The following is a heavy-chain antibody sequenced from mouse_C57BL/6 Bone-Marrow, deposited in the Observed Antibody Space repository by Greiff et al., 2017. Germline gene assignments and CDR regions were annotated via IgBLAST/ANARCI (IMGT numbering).Heavy chain of an antibody. V-gene: IGHV1-4*01. CDR2: INPCSGYT. D-gene: IGHD2-12*01. CDR1: GYTFTSYT. J-gene: IGHJ1*03. Sequence: VQLQQSGAELARPGASVKMSCKASGYTFTSYTMHWVKQRPGQGLEWIGYINPCSGYTKYNQKFKGKATLTADNSSSTAYMQLSSLTSTDAAVDYCARTDGSYYTYFEVWGTGTTVTGSS. CDR3: ARTDGSYYTYFEV.